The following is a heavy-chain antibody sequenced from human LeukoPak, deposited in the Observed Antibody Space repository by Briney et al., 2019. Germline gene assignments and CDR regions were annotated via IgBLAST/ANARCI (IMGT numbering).Heavy chain of an antibody. D-gene: IGHD6-13*01. CDR1: GYTFTSYY. J-gene: IGHJ4*02. V-gene: IGHV1-46*01. CDR3: ARAEDVAAAGKGFDY. Sequence: ASVKVSCKASGYTFTSYYMHWVRQAPGQGLEWMGIINPSGGSTSYAQKFQGRVTMTRDTSTSTVYMELSSLRSEDTAVYYCARAEDVAAAGKGFDYWGQGTLVTVPS. CDR2: INPSGGST.